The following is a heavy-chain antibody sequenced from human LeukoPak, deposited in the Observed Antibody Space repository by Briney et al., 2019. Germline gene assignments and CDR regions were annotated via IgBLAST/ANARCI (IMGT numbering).Heavy chain of an antibody. J-gene: IGHJ4*02. CDR1: GYTFTSYD. Sequence: ASVKVSCKASGYTFTSYDINWVRQATGQGLEWMGYMSPNSGNTGYAQKFRGRVTMTRNTSISTAYMELSSLRSEDTAVYYCARVPYCSGGSCTDYWGQGTLVTVSS. CDR2: MSPNSGNT. D-gene: IGHD2-15*01. V-gene: IGHV1-8*01. CDR3: ARVPYCSGGSCTDY.